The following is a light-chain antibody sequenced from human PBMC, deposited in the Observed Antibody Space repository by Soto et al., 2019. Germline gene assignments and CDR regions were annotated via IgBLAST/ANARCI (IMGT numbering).Light chain of an antibody. J-gene: IGKJ4*02. CDR2: GAS. CDR3: HQYDSSPLT. Sequence: EIVLTQSPGTLSLSPGERATLSCRASQSVSSSYLAWYQQKPGQAPRLLIYGASSRATGIPDRFSRSGSGTDLTLTLSRLEPEDFQVYYCHQYDSSPLTFGGATKVEIK. V-gene: IGKV3-20*01. CDR1: QSVSSSY.